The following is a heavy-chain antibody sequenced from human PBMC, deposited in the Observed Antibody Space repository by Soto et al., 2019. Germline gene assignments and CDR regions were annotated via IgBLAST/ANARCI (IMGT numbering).Heavy chain of an antibody. Sequence: EVQLVESGGGLVKPGGSLRLSCVASGFTFSSYSMNWVRQAPGKGLEWVSSISSSSTYIYYADSVKGRFTISRDNAKNSLYLQMNSLRAEDTAVYYCARAWDSSGWYASYWGQGTWSPSPQ. CDR3: ARAWDSSGWYASY. CDR2: ISSSSTYI. V-gene: IGHV3-21*01. J-gene: IGHJ4*02. CDR1: GFTFSSYS. D-gene: IGHD6-19*01.